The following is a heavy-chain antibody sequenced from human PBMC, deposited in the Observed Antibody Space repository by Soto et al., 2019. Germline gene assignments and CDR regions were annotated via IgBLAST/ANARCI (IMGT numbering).Heavy chain of an antibody. Sequence: ILSLPSTVAGGSMSSGGYCWSWIRQHPGKGLEWIGYIYYSGSTYYNPSLKSRVTISVDTSKNQFSLKLSSVTAADTAVYYCARDMATDRRFSSYYYGMDVWGQGTTVTVSS. CDR1: GGSMSSGGYC. CDR2: IYYSGST. D-gene: IGHD3-22*01. CDR3: ARDMATDRRFSSYYYGMDV. J-gene: IGHJ6*02. V-gene: IGHV4-31*03.